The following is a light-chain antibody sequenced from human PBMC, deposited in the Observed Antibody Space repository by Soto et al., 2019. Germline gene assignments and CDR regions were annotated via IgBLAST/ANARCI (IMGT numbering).Light chain of an antibody. V-gene: IGLV7-46*01. CDR1: TGTVTSGHH. CDR2: HTT. CDR3: MLTYSGPWV. J-gene: IGLJ3*02. Sequence: QAVVTQEPSLTVSPGGTVTLTCGSSTGTVTSGHHPYWLQQKPGQAPRALIYHTTNTLSWTPARFSGSPLGGKAALTLSGAQPEDEALYYCMLTYSGPWVFGGGTQLTVL.